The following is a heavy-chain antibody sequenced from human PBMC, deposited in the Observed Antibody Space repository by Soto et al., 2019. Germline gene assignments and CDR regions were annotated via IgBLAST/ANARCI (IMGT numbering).Heavy chain of an antibody. D-gene: IGHD3-10*01. CDR1: GFTFSSYN. V-gene: IGHV3-48*01. Sequence: EVQLVESGGGLVQPGGSLRLSCAASGFTFSSYNMNWVRQAPGKGLEWVSYISSSSSTIYYADSVKGRFTISRDNAKNSLYLQMNSLRAEDTAVDYCARDSSGTYYYYAMDVWGQGTTVTVSS. J-gene: IGHJ6*02. CDR3: ARDSSGTYYYYAMDV. CDR2: ISSSSSTI.